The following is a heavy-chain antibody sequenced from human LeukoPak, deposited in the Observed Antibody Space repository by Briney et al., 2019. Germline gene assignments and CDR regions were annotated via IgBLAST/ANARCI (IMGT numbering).Heavy chain of an antibody. CDR1: GYTFINYA. J-gene: IGHJ4*02. V-gene: IGHV7-4-1*02. CDR3: ARGTSGLVTTNDY. Sequence: GASVKVSCKASGYTFINYAMNWVRQAPGQGLEWMGWINTNTVNPTYAQGFTGRFVFSLDTSVSTAYLQISSLKAEDTAVYYCARGTSGLVTTNDYWGQGTLVTVSS. D-gene: IGHD3/OR15-3a*01. CDR2: INTNTVNP.